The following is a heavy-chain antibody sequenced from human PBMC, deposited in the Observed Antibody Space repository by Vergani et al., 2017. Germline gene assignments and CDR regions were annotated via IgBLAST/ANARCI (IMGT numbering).Heavy chain of an antibody. V-gene: IGHV3-30*02. CDR3: AKDGLAYGSGSWYY. D-gene: IGHD3-10*01. Sequence: QVQLVESGGGVVQPGGSLRLSCAASGFSFSSFGMHWVRQAPGKGLEWVTFIRYDGSNKYYADSVKGRFTISRNNSKKTVYLQMNSLRTGDTAVYYCAKDGLAYGSGSWYYWGRGTLVTVSS. CDR2: IRYDGSNK. CDR1: GFSFSSFG. J-gene: IGHJ4*02.